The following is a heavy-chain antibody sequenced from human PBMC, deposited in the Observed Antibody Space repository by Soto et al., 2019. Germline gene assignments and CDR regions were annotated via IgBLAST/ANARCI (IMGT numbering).Heavy chain of an antibody. D-gene: IGHD4-17*01. CDR3: ARDGATVTTYAFDI. CDR2: ISSSSSTI. CDR1: GFTFSSYS. Sequence: PGGSLRLSCAASGFTFSSYSMNWVRQAPGKGLEWVSYISSSSSTIYYADSVKGRFTISRDNAKNSLYLQMNSLRAEDTAVYYCARDGATVTTYAFDIWGQGTMVTVSS. J-gene: IGHJ3*02. V-gene: IGHV3-48*01.